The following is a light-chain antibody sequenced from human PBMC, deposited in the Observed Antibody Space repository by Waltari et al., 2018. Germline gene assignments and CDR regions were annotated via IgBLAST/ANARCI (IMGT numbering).Light chain of an antibody. CDR1: QSLLHSNGYNY. CDR2: LGS. J-gene: IGKJ2*01. V-gene: IGKV2-28*01. Sequence: DIVMTQSPLSLPATPGEPASISCTSRQSLLHSNGYNYLDWYLQKPGQSPQLLIYLGSNRASGVPDRFSGSGSGTDFTLKSSRVEAEDVGVYYCMQALQTPRTFGQGTKLEIK. CDR3: MQALQTPRT.